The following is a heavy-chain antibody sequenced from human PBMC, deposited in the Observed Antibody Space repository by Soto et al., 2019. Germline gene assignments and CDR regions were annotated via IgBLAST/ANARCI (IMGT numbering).Heavy chain of an antibody. D-gene: IGHD2-15*01. CDR2: IIPILGIA. CDR1: GGTFSSYT. CDR3: AKELVAATHHDAFDI. V-gene: IGHV1-69*08. J-gene: IGHJ3*02. Sequence: QVQLVQSGAEVKKPGSSVKVSCKASGGTFSSYTISLVRQAPGQGLEWMGRIIPILGIANYAQKFQGRVTITADKSTSTAYMELSSLRSEDTAVYYCAKELVAATHHDAFDIWGQGTMVTVSS.